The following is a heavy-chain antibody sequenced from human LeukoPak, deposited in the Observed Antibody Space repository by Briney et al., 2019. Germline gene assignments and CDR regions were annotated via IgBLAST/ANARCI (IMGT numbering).Heavy chain of an antibody. D-gene: IGHD2-15*01. CDR2: IGTAGDT. J-gene: IGHJ4*02. V-gene: IGHV3-13*01. CDR1: GFTFNSYD. CDR3: ARAYCSGGSCYSGLDY. Sequence: GSLRLSCSASGFTFNSYDMHWVRQATGKGLEWVSAIGTAGDTYYPGSVKGRFTVSRENAKNSLYLQMNSLRAGDTAVYYCARAYCSGGSCYSGLDYWGQGTLVTVSS.